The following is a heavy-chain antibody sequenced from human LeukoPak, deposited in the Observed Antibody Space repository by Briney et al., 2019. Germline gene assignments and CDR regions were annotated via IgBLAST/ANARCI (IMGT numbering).Heavy chain of an antibody. CDR3: ARSLVVGATYPYH. J-gene: IGHJ5*02. Sequence: GGSLRLSCAASGFTFSSYEMNWVRQAPGKGLEWVSYISSSGSTKYYADSVKGRFTISRDNAKNSLYLQMNSLRAEDTAVYYCARSLVVGATYPYHWGQGTLVTVSS. D-gene: IGHD1-26*01. CDR1: GFTFSSYE. CDR2: ISSSGSTK. V-gene: IGHV3-48*03.